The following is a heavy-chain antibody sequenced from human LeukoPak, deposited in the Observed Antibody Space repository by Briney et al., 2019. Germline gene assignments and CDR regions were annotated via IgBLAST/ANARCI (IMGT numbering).Heavy chain of an antibody. CDR2: IYTSGST. D-gene: IGHD1-26*01. V-gene: IGHV4-61*02. Sequence: PSETLSLTCTVSGGSISSGSYYWSWIRQPAGKGLEWIGRIYTSGSTYHNPSLKSRVTMSVDASRNQFSLKLYSVTAADTAMYYCAREDSAISDNAFDIWGQGTLVTISS. CDR3: AREDSAISDNAFDI. J-gene: IGHJ3*02. CDR1: GGSISSGSYY.